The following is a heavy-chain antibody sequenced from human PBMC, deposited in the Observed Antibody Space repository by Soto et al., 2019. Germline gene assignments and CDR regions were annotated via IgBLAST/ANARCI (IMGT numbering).Heavy chain of an antibody. CDR1: GYTFTGYY. J-gene: IGHJ5*02. CDR2: INPNSGGT. CDR3: ARDEGFCKSTTCPGWLDP. Sequence: ASVKVSCKASGYTFTGYYMHWVRQAPGQGLEWMGWINPNSGGTNYAQKFQGRVTMTRDTSISTVYMELTSLRSDDTAVYYCARDEGFCKSTTCPGWLDPWGQGALVTVYS. V-gene: IGHV1-2*02. D-gene: IGHD2-2*01.